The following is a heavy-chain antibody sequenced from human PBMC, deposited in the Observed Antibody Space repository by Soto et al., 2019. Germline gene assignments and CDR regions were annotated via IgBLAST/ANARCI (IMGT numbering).Heavy chain of an antibody. CDR2: IYYSGST. Sequence: LXLTFTVSCGSISGYYWSWIRQPPGKGLEWIGYIYYSGSTNYNPSLKSRVTISVDTSKNQFSLKLSSVTAADTAVYYCARALGSSWGPGWFDPWGQGTLVTVSS. CDR3: ARALGSSWGPGWFDP. J-gene: IGHJ5*02. CDR1: CGSISGYY. V-gene: IGHV4-59*01. D-gene: IGHD6-13*01.